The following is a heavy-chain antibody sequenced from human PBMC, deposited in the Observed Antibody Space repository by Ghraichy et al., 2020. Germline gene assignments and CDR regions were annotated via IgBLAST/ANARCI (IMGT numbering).Heavy chain of an antibody. CDR3: ARPLGAATTYWFDP. V-gene: IGHV4-39*01. CDR2: IYYSGST. D-gene: IGHD1-26*01. J-gene: IGHJ5*02. Sequence: SETLSLTCTVSGGSISSSSYYWGWIRQPPGKGLEWIGSIYYSGSTYYNPSLKSRVTISVDTSKNQFSLKLSSVTVADTAVYYCARPLGAATTYWFDPWGQGTLVTVSS. CDR1: GGSISSSSYY.